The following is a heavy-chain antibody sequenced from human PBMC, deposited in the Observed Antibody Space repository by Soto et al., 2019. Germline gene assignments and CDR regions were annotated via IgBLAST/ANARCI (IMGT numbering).Heavy chain of an antibody. V-gene: IGHV3-13*01. Sequence: PGGPLRLSCAAFGFTYRSYDMHWVRHVPGKGLEWVSSLGGAGAREYAGSVRGRFTISRDNAKNSLYLQMDSLRVGDTAVYYCTRATFGVGMDLWGQGTPVTVSS. CDR3: TRATFGVGMDL. CDR1: GFTYRSYD. CDR2: LGGAGAR. D-gene: IGHD3-10*01. J-gene: IGHJ6*02.